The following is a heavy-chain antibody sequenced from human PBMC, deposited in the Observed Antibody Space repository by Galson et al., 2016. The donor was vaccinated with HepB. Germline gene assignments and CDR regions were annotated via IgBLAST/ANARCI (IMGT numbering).Heavy chain of an antibody. D-gene: IGHD3-10*01. CDR1: GGSISSGDYY. V-gene: IGHV4-31*03. CDR3: ASSRMVRGVIGDY. Sequence: TLSLTCTVSGGSISSGDYYWTWIRQHPGKGLEWIGYIYYSASTYYNPSLKSRVTISVDTSKDQFSLKLTSVTAADTAVYYCASSRMVRGVIGDYWGQGTLVTVSS. J-gene: IGHJ4*02. CDR2: IYYSAST.